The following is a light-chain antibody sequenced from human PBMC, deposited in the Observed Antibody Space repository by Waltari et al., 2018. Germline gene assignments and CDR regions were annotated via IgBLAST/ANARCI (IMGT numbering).Light chain of an antibody. CDR3: HHSSSLPYS. J-gene: IGKJ2*01. Sequence: VLTQSPDCQAVAPKERVRGTCRASHNIGGRLHWYQQKPGQSPKILIMYSSQAFSGVPSRFSGSGSGTEFTLTIDSLEAEDAATYYCHHSSSLPYSFGQGTKLEI. CDR1: HNIGGR. V-gene: IGKV6-21*01. CDR2: YSS.